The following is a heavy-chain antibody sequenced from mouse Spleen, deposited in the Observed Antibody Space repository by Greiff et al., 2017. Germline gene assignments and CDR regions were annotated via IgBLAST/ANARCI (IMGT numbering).Heavy chain of an antibody. CDR1: GFSLTSYG. J-gene: IGHJ3*01. CDR3: ARSRLYDYDGVFAY. D-gene: IGHD2-4*01. CDR2: IWSGGST. V-gene: IGHV2-2*02. Sequence: VQLQQSGPGLVQPSQSLSITCTVSGFSLTSYGVHWVRQSPGKGLEWLGVIWSGGSTDYNAAFISRLSISKDNSKSQVFFKMNSLQANDTAIYYCARSRLYDYDGVFAYWGQGTLVTVSA.